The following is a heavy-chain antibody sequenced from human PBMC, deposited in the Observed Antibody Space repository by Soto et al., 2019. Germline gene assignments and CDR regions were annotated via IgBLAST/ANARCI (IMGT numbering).Heavy chain of an antibody. CDR3: ARLDSSGYYYGYYFDY. V-gene: IGHV4-30-2*01. CDR2: IYHSGST. D-gene: IGHD3-22*01. CDR1: GGSISSGGYS. Sequence: SETLSLTCAVSGGSISSGGYSWSWIRQPPGKGLEWIGYIYHSGSTYYNPSLKSRVTISVDRSKNQFSLKLSSVTAADTAVYYCARLDSSGYYYGYYFDYCGQGTLVTVSP. J-gene: IGHJ4*02.